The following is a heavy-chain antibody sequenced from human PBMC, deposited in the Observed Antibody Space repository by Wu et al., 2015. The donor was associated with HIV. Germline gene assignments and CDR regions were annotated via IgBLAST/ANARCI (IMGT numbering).Heavy chain of an antibody. CDR1: GGTFSSYA. V-gene: IGHV1-69*13. Sequence: QVQLVQSGAEVKKPGSSVKVSCKASGGTFSSYAISWVRQAPGQGLEWMGRIIPIFGTANYAQKFQGRVTITADESTSTAYMELSSLRSEDTAVYYCARDPPYYYDSSGYYSHAFDIWGQGTMVTVSS. D-gene: IGHD3-22*01. CDR3: ARDPPYYYDSSGYYSHAFDI. CDR2: IIPIFGTA. J-gene: IGHJ3*02.